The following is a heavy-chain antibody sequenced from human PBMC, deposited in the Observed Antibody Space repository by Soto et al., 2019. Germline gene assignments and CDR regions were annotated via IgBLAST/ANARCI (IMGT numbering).Heavy chain of an antibody. Sequence: GASLKVSCKASGYPFTSYFIHWVRQAPGQGLEWMGIINPSSGSTNYAQKFQGRVTMTRDTSTSTVYMKLSSLRSEDTAVYYCAAWKSLVNDNFWSGPFDYWGQGTLVTVSS. CDR2: INPSSGST. V-gene: IGHV1-46*01. J-gene: IGHJ4*02. CDR3: AAWKSLVNDNFWSGPFDY. CDR1: GYPFTSYF. D-gene: IGHD3-3*01.